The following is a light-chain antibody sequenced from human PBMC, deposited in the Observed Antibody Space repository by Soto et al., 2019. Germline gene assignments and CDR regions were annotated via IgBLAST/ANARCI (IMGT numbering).Light chain of an antibody. J-gene: IGKJ1*01. CDR2: GAS. V-gene: IGKV3-15*01. CDR1: QSVSSN. CDR3: QQYNNWPWT. Sequence: EIVMTQSPATLSVSPGERATLSCRASQSVSSNVAWYQQIPGQTPRLLIYGASTRATGIPVRFSGSGSGTEFTLTISSLQSEDFAVYYCQQYNNWPWTFGQGTKVDIK.